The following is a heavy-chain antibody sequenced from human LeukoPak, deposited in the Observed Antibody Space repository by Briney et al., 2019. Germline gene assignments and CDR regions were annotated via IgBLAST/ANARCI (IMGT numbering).Heavy chain of an antibody. D-gene: IGHD3-10*01. CDR2: MNPNSGNT. J-gene: IGHJ5*02. CDR1: GYTFTSYD. Sequence: ASVKVSCKASGYTFTSYDINWLRQATGQELEWMGWMNPNSGNTAYAQKFRGRVTMTRNTSITTAYMELSSLTSEDTAVYYCARGPPKDFGSGSSWFDPWGQGALVTVSS. V-gene: IGHV1-8*01. CDR3: ARGPPKDFGSGSSWFDP.